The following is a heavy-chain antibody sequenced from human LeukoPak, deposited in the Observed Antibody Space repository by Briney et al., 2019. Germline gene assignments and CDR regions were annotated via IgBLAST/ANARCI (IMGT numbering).Heavy chain of an antibody. Sequence: GRSLRLSCAASGFTFSNYGMHWVRQAPGKGLEWVSYISSSGSTIYYADSVKGRFTISRDNAKNSLYLQMNSLRAEDTAVYYCAREPGRSGSYINGMDVWGQGTTVTVSS. CDR1: GFTFSNYG. V-gene: IGHV3-48*04. D-gene: IGHD3-10*01. J-gene: IGHJ6*02. CDR3: AREPGRSGSYINGMDV. CDR2: ISSSGSTI.